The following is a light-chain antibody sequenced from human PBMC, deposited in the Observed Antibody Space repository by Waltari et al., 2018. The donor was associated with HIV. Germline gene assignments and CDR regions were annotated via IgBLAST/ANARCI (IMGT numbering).Light chain of an antibody. CDR1: SANIGSNR. Sequence: QSELTQPPSASGTPGQRVAMSCSGTSANIGSNRVYWYRQVPGTAPKLLIYNNNQHPSGGPDRFAGSKSGASASLAISGLRSEDEADYFCAAWDDNLSGFVFGTATKVTVL. V-gene: IGLV1-47*02. CDR3: AAWDDNLSGFV. CDR2: NNN. J-gene: IGLJ1*01.